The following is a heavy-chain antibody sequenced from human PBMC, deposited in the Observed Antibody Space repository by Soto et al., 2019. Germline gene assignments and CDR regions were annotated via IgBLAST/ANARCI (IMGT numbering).Heavy chain of an antibody. CDR3: AGNTYHGLDV. D-gene: IGHD2-21*01. CDR2: ISGSGSTI. CDR1: GFTFSSYA. V-gene: IGHV3-23*01. J-gene: IGHJ6*02. Sequence: GGSMRLSCAASGFTFSSYAVSWVRQAPGKGPEWISSISGSGSTIYYADSVKGRFTISRDNAENTLFLEMSSLRVEDTGVYHCAGNTYHGLDVLGQGTTVTVYS.